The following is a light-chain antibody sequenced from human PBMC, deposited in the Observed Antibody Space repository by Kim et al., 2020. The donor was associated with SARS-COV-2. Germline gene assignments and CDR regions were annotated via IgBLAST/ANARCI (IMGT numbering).Light chain of an antibody. Sequence: QSALTQPASVSGSPGQSITISCAGTSSDVGSYSLVSWYQQYPGKVPTAIIYEDTKRPSGVSNRFSGSKSGNTASLTISGLQADDEAIYFCCSYAGDATVGFGGGTQLTVL. CDR2: EDT. V-gene: IGLV2-23*01. CDR3: CSYAGDATVG. CDR1: SSDVGSYSL. J-gene: IGLJ7*01.